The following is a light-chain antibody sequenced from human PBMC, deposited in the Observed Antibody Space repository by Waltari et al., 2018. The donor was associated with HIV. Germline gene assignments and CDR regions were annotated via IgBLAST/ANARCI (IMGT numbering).Light chain of an antibody. V-gene: IGLV1-44*01. Sequence: QSVLTQPPSASGTPGQTVTISCSGSSSNIGNAAVNWYQQLPGTAPKPLICSNNQRPSGVPDRFSGSKSGTSASLAISGLQSEDQADYYCGTWDDSLNGWEVFGGGTKLTVL. J-gene: IGLJ2*01. CDR1: SSNIGNAA. CDR3: GTWDDSLNGWEV. CDR2: SNN.